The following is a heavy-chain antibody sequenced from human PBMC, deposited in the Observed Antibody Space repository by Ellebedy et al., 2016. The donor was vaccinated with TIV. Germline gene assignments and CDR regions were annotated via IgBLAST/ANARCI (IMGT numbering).Heavy chain of an antibody. V-gene: IGHV3-11*01. Sequence: GESLKISXAASGFTFSDYYMSWIRQAPGKGLEWVSCIFSSGSPIYYADSVKGRFIISRDNAKNSLYLQMNSLRAEDTAIYYCARGFSSAWYWDNWGQGTLVTVSS. CDR2: IFSSGSPI. J-gene: IGHJ4*02. CDR3: ARGFSSAWYWDN. CDR1: GFTFSDYY. D-gene: IGHD6-13*01.